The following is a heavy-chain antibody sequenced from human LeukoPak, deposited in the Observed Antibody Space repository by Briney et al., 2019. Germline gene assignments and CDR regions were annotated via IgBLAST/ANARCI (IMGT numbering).Heavy chain of an antibody. CDR2: ISPYNSNT. CDR3: AREAPVAAGSDAFDI. D-gene: IGHD6-19*01. V-gene: IGHV1-18*01. Sequence: ASVKVSCKASGYTFTSYGISWVRQAPGQSLEWMGWISPYNSNTKYAQKLQGRVTMTTDTSTNTAYMEVRSLRSDDTAVYYCAREAPVAAGSDAFDIWGRGTMVTVSS. CDR1: GYTFTSYG. J-gene: IGHJ3*02.